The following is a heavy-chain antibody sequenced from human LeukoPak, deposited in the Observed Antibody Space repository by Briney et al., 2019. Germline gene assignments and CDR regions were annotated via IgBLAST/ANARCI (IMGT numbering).Heavy chain of an antibody. Sequence: GGSLRLSCAASGFTFSSYWMGWVRQAPGKGLEWVANIKQDGSEKYYVDSVKGRFTISRDNAKNSLYLQMNSLRAEDTAVYYCAREGTEDCSGGSCYVRSSWFDPWGQGTLVTVSS. J-gene: IGHJ5*02. CDR1: GFTFSSYW. CDR3: AREGTEDCSGGSCYVRSSWFDP. CDR2: IKQDGSEK. V-gene: IGHV3-7*01. D-gene: IGHD2-15*01.